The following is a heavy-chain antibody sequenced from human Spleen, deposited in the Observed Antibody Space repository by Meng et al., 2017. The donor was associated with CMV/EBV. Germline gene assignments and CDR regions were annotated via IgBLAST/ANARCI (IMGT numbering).Heavy chain of an antibody. Sequence: GGSLRLSCAASGFTVSSNYMSWVRQAPGRGLEWVSSISSRSRHTYYADSVKGRFTISRDNAKNSLYLQMNSLRVDDTAVYYCTTIDHWGQGTLVTVSS. CDR3: TTIDH. CDR1: GFTVSSNY. CDR2: ISSRSRHT. V-gene: IGHV3-21*01. J-gene: IGHJ4*02.